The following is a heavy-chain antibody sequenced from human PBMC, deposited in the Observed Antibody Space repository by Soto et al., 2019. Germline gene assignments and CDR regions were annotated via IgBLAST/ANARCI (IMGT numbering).Heavy chain of an antibody. J-gene: IGHJ6*02. Sequence: VSSVKVSCKASGYTFTGYYMHWVRQAPGQGLEWMGWINPNSGGTNYAQKFQGWVTMTRDTSISTAYMELSRLRSDDTAVYYCARGAQDSSGYSYYYYGMDVWGQATTVTV. CDR1: GYTFTGYY. CDR2: INPNSGGT. V-gene: IGHV1-2*04. D-gene: IGHD3-22*01. CDR3: ARGAQDSSGYSYYYYGMDV.